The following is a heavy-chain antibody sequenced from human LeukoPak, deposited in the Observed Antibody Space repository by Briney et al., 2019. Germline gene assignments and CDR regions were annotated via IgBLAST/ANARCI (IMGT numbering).Heavy chain of an antibody. V-gene: IGHV4-34*01. CDR2: INHSGST. Sequence: SETLSLTCAVYGGSFSGYYWSWIRQPPGKGLEWIGEINHSGSTNYNPSLKSRVTISVDTSKSQFSLELSSVTAADTAVYYCARSGHDFWSGRNWFDPWGQGTLVTVSS. CDR3: ARSGHDFWSGRNWFDP. CDR1: GGSFSGYY. J-gene: IGHJ5*02. D-gene: IGHD3-3*01.